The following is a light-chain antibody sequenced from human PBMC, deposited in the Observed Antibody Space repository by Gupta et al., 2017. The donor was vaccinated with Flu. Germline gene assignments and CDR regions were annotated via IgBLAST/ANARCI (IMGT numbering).Light chain of an antibody. V-gene: IGLV1-51*01. CDR1: SSDIGNNY. CDR2: DNN. CDR3: EAEDSSQSDWV. J-gene: IGLJ3*02. Sequence: KVTNSCSASSSDIGNNYVFWYQQLPGAAPNLLFYDNNRRPSGIPDRFSGTKCVTSATLITTGLQTGDAADYYCEAEDSSQSDWVFGGGTKLTVL.